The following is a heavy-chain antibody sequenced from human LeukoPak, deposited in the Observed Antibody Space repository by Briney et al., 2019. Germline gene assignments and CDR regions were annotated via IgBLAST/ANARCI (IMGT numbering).Heavy chain of an antibody. CDR2: ISSSSSNK. CDR1: GFTFSSYW. J-gene: IGHJ4*02. Sequence: GGSLRLSCAASGFTFSSYWMTWVRQAPGEGPEWVSSISSSSSNKDYVDSVKGRFTVSRDNAKNSLYLQMDSLRVEDTAVYYCARDPPSRGTRYFGYWGQGILVTVSS. V-gene: IGHV3-21*01. D-gene: IGHD3-16*01. CDR3: ARDPPSRGTRYFGY.